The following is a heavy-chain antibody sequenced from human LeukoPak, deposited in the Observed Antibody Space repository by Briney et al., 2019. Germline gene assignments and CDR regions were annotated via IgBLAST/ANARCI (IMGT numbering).Heavy chain of an antibody. D-gene: IGHD6-13*01. V-gene: IGHV4-39*01. J-gene: IGHJ4*02. CDR3: ARQGSSNFIDY. Sequence: SETLSLTCTVSGGSINIFSYSWAWIRQPPGEGLEWIGNISYSGSTYYNPFLKSRVTISVDTSKNQFSLRLSSMTAADTAVYYCARQGSSNFIDYWGQGTLVTVSS. CDR1: GGSINIFSYS. CDR2: ISYSGST.